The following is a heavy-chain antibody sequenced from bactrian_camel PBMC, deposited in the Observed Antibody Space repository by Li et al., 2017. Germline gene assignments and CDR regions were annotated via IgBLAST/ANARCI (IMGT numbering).Heavy chain of an antibody. D-gene: IGHD3*01. Sequence: HVQLVESGGGSVQAGGSLRLSCTAPGFTANSCGVDWYRQAAGKQREWVSSTVADGSTTYADSVEGRFTVSMDNAKNILYLQMNSLNSEDTAMYYRAAVLLYSGGYCSRSAPDFAYWGQGTQVTVS. V-gene: IGHV3S53*01. CDR1: GFTANSCG. CDR2: TVADGST. J-gene: IGHJ6*01. CDR3: AAVLLYSGGYCSRSAPDFAY.